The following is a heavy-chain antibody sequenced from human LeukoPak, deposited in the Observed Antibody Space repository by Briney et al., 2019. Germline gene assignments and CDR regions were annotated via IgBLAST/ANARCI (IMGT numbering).Heavy chain of an antibody. V-gene: IGHV1-46*01. J-gene: IGHJ3*02. D-gene: IGHD6-13*01. CDR1: GYTFTSYY. CDR2: INPSGGST. Sequence: GASVTVSCKASGYTFTSYYMHWVRQAPGQGLEWMGIINPSGGSTSYAQKFQGRVTMTRDTSTSIVYMELSSLRSEDTAVYYCARLGASSSWKRAFDIWGQGTMVTVSS. CDR3: ARLGASSSWKRAFDI.